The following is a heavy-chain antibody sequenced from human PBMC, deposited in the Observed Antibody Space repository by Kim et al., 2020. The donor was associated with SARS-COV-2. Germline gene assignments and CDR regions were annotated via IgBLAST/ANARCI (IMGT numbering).Heavy chain of an antibody. CDR2: IFPSGSDT. D-gene: IGHD2-15*01. CDR1: GYNFTTYW. V-gene: IGHV5-51*01. Sequence: GESLKISCQASGYNFTTYWLGWVRQVPGKGLEWMVIIFPSGSDTRYSPSFQGRVTISADRSITTAYLQWSSLKASDTAMYYCARGRGGTKTYYCYG. J-gene: IGHJ6*01. CDR3: ARGRGGTKTYYCYG.